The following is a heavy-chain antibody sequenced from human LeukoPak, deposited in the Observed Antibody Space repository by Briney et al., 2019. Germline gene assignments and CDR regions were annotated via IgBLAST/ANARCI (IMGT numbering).Heavy chain of an antibody. CDR2: ISCGGSTI. V-gene: IGHV3-48*01. Sequence: GGSLSLSCAASGFTFSSYSMSWVRQAPGKGLEWVSYISCGGSTIHYADSMNGRFIICKDNANNLLYLQMTDLRADDNALYYCAREPAGAGIYYNYWGQGALVTVSS. CDR1: GFTFSSYS. J-gene: IGHJ4*02. D-gene: IGHD3-10*01. CDR3: AREPAGAGIYYNY.